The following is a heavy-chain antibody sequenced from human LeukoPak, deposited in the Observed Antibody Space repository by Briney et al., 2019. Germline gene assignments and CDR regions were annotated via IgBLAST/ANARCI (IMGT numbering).Heavy chain of an antibody. CDR3: ARLSCTTTSCHFDY. J-gene: IGHJ4*02. V-gene: IGHV4-39*01. CDR2: IYFSGNN. CDR1: GGSVSSDGYS. D-gene: IGHD2-2*01. Sequence: SETLSLTCTVSGGSVSSDGYSWVWIRQPPGNGLEWIGNIYFSGNNNRNPALKSRVTMSVDPSKNQVSLKLNSVTAADTTVYYCARLSCTTTSCHFDYWGQGTLVTVSS.